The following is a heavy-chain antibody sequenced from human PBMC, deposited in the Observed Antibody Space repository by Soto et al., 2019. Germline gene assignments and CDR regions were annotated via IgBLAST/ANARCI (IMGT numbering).Heavy chain of an antibody. V-gene: IGHV4-34*01. Sequence: PSETLSLTCAVYGGSFSGYYWSWIRQPPGKGLEWIGEINHSGSTNYNPSLKSRVTISVDTSKNQFSLKLSSVTAADTAVYYCARARSWGYSYGNNRIDYWGQGTLVTVSS. CDR3: ARARSWGYSYGNNRIDY. D-gene: IGHD5-18*01. CDR1: GGSFSGYY. J-gene: IGHJ4*02. CDR2: INHSGST.